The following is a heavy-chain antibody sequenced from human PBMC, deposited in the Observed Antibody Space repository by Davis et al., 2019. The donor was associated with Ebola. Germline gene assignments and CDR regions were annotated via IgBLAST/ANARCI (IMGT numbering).Heavy chain of an antibody. J-gene: IGHJ6*02. CDR1: GVSVSSTTSF. D-gene: IGHD1-14*01. CDR3: AREITGPGYFYGMDV. Sequence: MLSETLSLTCNVSGVSVSSTTSFWTWVRQPPGNELEWIGYIYYGGRTDYNPSLKSRVTISTDTSENQFSLKLSSVTAADTAVYYCAREITGPGYFYGMDVWGQGTAATVSS. CDR2: IYYGGRT. V-gene: IGHV4-61*01.